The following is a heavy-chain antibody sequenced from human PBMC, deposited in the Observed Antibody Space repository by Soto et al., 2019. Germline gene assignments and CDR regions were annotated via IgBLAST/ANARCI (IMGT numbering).Heavy chain of an antibody. Sequence: TLSLTCTVSAASFSKYYWSWIRQPPGKGLEWIGYIYFNGNTNYNPSLKRRVTISIDTSKKQIPLNLTSVTDADTAVYYCASVTFGGVVLAHWGQGTLVTVSS. V-gene: IGHV4-59*01. J-gene: IGHJ4*02. CDR3: ASVTFGGVVLAH. CDR1: AASFSKYY. CDR2: IYFNGNT. D-gene: IGHD3-16*01.